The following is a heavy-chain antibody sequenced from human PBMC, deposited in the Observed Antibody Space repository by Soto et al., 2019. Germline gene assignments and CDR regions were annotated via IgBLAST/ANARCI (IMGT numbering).Heavy chain of an antibody. D-gene: IGHD3-9*01. V-gene: IGHV1-8*01. CDR3: ATSRYDILTGYQD. CDR1: GYTFTSYD. J-gene: IGHJ4*02. Sequence: ASVKVSCKASGYTFTSYDINWVRQATGQGLEWMGWMNPNSGNTGYAQKFQGRVTMTRNTSISTAYMELSSLRSDDTAVYYCATSRYDILTGYQDWGQGTLVTVSS. CDR2: MNPNSGNT.